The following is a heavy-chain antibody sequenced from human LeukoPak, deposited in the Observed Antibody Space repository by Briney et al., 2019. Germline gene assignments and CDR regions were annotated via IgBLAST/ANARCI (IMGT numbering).Heavy chain of an antibody. V-gene: IGHV3-66*01. CDR1: GFTVSSNY. CDR3: ARDSRYCSGGSCDHRTDYYYYGMDV. D-gene: IGHD2-15*01. J-gene: IGHJ6*02. Sequence: PGRSLRLSCVASGFTVSSNYMSWVRQAPGKGKGWVSVIYSGGSTYYADSVKGRFTISRDNSKNTLYLQMNSLRAEDTAVYYCARDSRYCSGGSCDHRTDYYYYGMDVWGQGTTVTVSS. CDR2: IYSGGST.